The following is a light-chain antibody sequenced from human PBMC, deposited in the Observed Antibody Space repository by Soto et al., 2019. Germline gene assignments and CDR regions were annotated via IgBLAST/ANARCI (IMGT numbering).Light chain of an antibody. CDR1: SSDVGAYIY. CDR3: SAYSDIDTKV. V-gene: IGLV2-14*03. J-gene: IGLJ1*01. Sequence: LTQPASVSGSPGQSITISCGGTSSDVGAYIYVSWYQQFPGKAPKLILYEVNNRPSGVSNRFSGSKSDTTASLTISGLQPEDEADYYCSAYSDIDTKVFGTGTKVTVL. CDR2: EVN.